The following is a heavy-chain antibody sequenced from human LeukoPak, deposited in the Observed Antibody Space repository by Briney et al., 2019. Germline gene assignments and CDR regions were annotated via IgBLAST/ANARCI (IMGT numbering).Heavy chain of an antibody. CDR1: GGSFSGYY. D-gene: IGHD2-21*02. CDR2: INHSGST. V-gene: IGHV4-34*01. Sequence: SETLSLTCAVYGGSFSGYYWSWIRQPPGKGLEWIGEINHSGSTNYNPSLKSRVTISVDTSKNQFSLKLSSVTAADTAVYYCAGVGMVVTARGDYWGQGTLVTVSS. J-gene: IGHJ4*02. CDR3: AGVGMVVTARGDY.